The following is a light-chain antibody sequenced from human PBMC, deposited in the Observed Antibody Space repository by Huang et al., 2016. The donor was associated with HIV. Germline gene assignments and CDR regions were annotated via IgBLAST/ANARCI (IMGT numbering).Light chain of an antibody. CDR1: QGITSY. J-gene: IGKJ3*01. CDR3: QQYYNYPFI. Sequence: AIQLTQSPSSLSASVGDRVTITCRASQGITSYLAWYQQKSGKAPKLLIYAASTLQSGVPSRFSGSGSGTYFTLTISCLQSEDFATYYCQQYYNYPFIFGPGTKVDFK. V-gene: IGKV1-8*01. CDR2: AAS.